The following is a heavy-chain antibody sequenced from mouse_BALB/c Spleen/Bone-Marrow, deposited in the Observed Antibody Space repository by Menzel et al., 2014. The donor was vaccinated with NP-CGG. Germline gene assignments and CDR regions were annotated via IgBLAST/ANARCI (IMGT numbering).Heavy chain of an antibody. V-gene: IGHV1S81*02. CDR3: TRSNYGYWYFDV. CDR2: INPSNGGT. Sequence: VKLMESGAELVKPGASVKLSCKASGYTFSSYYMYWVKQRPGQGLEWIGGINPSNGGTKFNEKFKSKATLTVDKSSSTAYMQLSSLTSEDSAVYYCTRSNYGYWYFDVWGAGTTVTVSS. D-gene: IGHD1-1*01. J-gene: IGHJ1*01. CDR1: GYTFSSYY.